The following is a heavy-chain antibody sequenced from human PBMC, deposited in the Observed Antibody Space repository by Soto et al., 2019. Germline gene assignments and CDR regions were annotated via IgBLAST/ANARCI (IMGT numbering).Heavy chain of an antibody. J-gene: IGHJ6*03. Sequence: ASVKVSCKASGGTFSSYTISWVRQAPGQGLEWMGRIIPILGIANYAQKFQGRVTITAVKSTSTAYMELSSLRSEDTAVYYCARDIILTGYSPRDYYYYMDVWGKGTTVTVSS. D-gene: IGHD3-9*01. V-gene: IGHV1-69*04. CDR2: IIPILGIA. CDR1: GGTFSSYT. CDR3: ARDIILTGYSPRDYYYYMDV.